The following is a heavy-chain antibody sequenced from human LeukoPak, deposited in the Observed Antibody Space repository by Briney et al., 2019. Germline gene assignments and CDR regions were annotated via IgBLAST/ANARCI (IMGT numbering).Heavy chain of an antibody. J-gene: IGHJ4*02. CDR3: ARVLEDYAWGRTLYYFDY. D-gene: IGHD3-16*01. CDR1: GYSINSGYY. Sequence: SETLCLTCAVSGYSINSGYYWGWIRQPPGKGLEWIGNIYHSGSTYYNPSLKSRVTISVDTSKNQFSLKLSSVTAADTAVYYCARVLEDYAWGRTLYYFDYWGQGTLVTVSS. V-gene: IGHV4-38-2*01. CDR2: IYHSGST.